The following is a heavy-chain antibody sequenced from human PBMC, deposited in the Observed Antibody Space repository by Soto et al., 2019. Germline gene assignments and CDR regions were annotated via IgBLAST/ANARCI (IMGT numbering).Heavy chain of an antibody. J-gene: IGHJ4*02. CDR1: GFSLSTSGVG. V-gene: IGHV2-5*02. Sequence: QITLKESGPTLVKPTQPLTLTCTFSGFSLSTSGVGVGWIRQPPGKALEWLALIYWDDDKRYSPSLKSRLTITKDTSKNQVVLTMPNMDPVETATYYCAHVPMVRGVIIKSDYWGQGTLVTVSS. CDR2: IYWDDDK. CDR3: AHVPMVRGVIIKSDY. D-gene: IGHD3-10*01.